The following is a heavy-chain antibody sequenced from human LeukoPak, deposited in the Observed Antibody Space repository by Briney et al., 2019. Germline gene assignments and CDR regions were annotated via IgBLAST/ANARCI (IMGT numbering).Heavy chain of an antibody. V-gene: IGHV3-33*06. D-gene: IGHD4-17*01. Sequence: PGRSLRLSCAASGFTFSSYGMHWVRQAPGKGLEWVAVIWYDGSNKYYAGSVKGRFTISRDNSKNTLYLQMNSLRAEDTAVYYCANGDLGSDYGDYSGDAFDIWGQGTMVTVSS. J-gene: IGHJ3*02. CDR1: GFTFSSYG. CDR2: IWYDGSNK. CDR3: ANGDLGSDYGDYSGDAFDI.